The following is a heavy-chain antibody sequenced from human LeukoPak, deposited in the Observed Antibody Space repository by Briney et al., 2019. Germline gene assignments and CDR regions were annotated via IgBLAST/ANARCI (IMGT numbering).Heavy chain of an antibody. CDR1: GFTVSSNY. Sequence: GGSLRLSCAASGFTVSSNYMSWVRQAPGKGLEWVSVIYSGGSTYYADSVKGRFTISRDNSKNTLYLQMNSLRAEDTAVYYCARLKRDWYFDLWGRGTLVTVSS. J-gene: IGHJ2*01. CDR2: IYSGGST. CDR3: ARLKRDWYFDL. V-gene: IGHV3-53*01.